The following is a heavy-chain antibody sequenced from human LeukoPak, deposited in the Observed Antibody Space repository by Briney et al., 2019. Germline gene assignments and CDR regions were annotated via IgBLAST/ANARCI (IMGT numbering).Heavy chain of an antibody. J-gene: IGHJ6*03. CDR3: AKMEGQRLYDYCMDV. Sequence: GGSLRLSCAASGFPFSNFAMSWVRQAPGKGLEWVSAMSGSGYYTYYVESVKGRFTISRDNSKNTLYLHMNSLRADDTAVYYCAKMEGQRLYDYCMDVWGRGTTVTVSS. V-gene: IGHV3-23*01. D-gene: IGHD3-3*01. CDR1: GFPFSNFA. CDR2: MSGSGYYT.